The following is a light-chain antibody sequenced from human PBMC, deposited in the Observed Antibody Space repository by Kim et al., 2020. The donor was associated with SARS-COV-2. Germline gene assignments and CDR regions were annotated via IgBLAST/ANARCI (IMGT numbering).Light chain of an antibody. CDR2: EDN. CDR1: RGGSDSNY. Sequence: RVHHAATRGRGGSDSNYEQGYQQRQGRAATTVIYEDNQSPPGVPDRCSGSIDSSSNSASLTISGLKTEDEADDCCQSYDSSNHWVFGGGTKVTVL. CDR3: QSYDSSNHWV. V-gene: IGLV6-57*03. J-gene: IGLJ3*02.